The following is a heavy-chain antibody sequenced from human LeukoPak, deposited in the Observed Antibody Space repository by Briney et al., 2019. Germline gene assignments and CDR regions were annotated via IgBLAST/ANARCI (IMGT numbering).Heavy chain of an antibody. CDR3: ARDGSGRFRDPYGMDV. Sequence: PSQTLSLTCTVSGGSISSGDYYWSWIRQPPGKGLEWIGYIYYSGSTYYNPSLKSRVTISVDTSKNQFSLKLSSVTAADTAVYYCARDGSGRFRDPYGMDVWGQGTTVTVSS. V-gene: IGHV4-30-4*01. J-gene: IGHJ6*02. CDR1: GGSISSGDYY. D-gene: IGHD3-10*01. CDR2: IYYSGST.